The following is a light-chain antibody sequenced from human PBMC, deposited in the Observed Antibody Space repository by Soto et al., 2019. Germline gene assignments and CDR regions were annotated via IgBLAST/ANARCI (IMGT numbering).Light chain of an antibody. V-gene: IGKV3-15*01. CDR3: QQYIYWPWT. CDR2: GAS. J-gene: IGKJ1*01. CDR1: QSVSSN. Sequence: EIVMTQSPATLSLSLGERATLSCRASQSVSSNLAWYQQKPGQAPRLLIYGASTRATGIPARFSGSGSGTEFTLTISSLQSEDFAVYYCQQYIYWPWTFGQGTKVDI.